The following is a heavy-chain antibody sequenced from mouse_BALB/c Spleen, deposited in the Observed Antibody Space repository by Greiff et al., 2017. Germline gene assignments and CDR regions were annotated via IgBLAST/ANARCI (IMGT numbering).Heavy chain of an antibody. CDR2: IRSKSNNYAT. V-gene: IGHV10S3*01. Sequence: GGGLVQPKGSLKLSCAASGFTFNTNAMNWVRQAPGKGLEWVARIRSKSNNYATYYADSVKDRFTISRDDSQSMLYLQMNNLKTEDTAMYYCVRDYGSLFAYWGQGTLVTVSA. CDR3: VRDYGSLFAY. CDR1: GFTFNTNA. J-gene: IGHJ3*01. D-gene: IGHD1-1*01.